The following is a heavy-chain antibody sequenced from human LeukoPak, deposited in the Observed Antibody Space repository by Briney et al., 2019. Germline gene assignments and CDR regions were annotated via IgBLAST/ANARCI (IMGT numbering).Heavy chain of an antibody. CDR3: AKDTYYYGSGSYYVRWFDP. CDR1: GFTFSSYG. Sequence: PGGSLSLSCTASGFTFSSYGMHWVRQAPGKGLEGVPFIRYDGSNKYYADSVEGRFTISRDNSKNTLYLQMNNLRADDTAVYYWAKDTYYYGSGSYYVRWFDPWGQGTLVTVSS. J-gene: IGHJ5*02. V-gene: IGHV3-30*02. D-gene: IGHD3-10*01. CDR2: IRYDGSNK.